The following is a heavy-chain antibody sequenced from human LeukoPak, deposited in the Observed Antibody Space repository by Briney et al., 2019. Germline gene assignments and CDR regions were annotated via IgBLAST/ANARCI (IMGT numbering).Heavy chain of an antibody. CDR3: ARGTAYSYYNMDV. CDR2: INHNGNVN. V-gene: IGHV3-7*01. Sequence: PGGSLRLSCAASGFTFSSYWMNWARQAPGKGLEWVASINHNGNVNYYVDSVKGRFTISRDNSKNTLYLQMNSLRAEDTALYYCARGTAYSYYNMDVWGQGTTVTVSS. CDR1: GFTFSSYW. J-gene: IGHJ6*02.